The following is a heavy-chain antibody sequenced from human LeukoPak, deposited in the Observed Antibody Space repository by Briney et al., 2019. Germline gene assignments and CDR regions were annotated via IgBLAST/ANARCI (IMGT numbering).Heavy chain of an antibody. Sequence: GGSLRLPCAASGYTFSDYSVNWVRQVPGKGLEWVSSISSSGTYIYYADSVKGRSTISRDNAKNSLFLQMNSLRAEDTAVYYCVSGNDPDYVWGTYRLDAFDIWGEGTMVIVSS. J-gene: IGHJ3*02. CDR3: VSGNDPDYVWGTYRLDAFDI. V-gene: IGHV3-21*01. D-gene: IGHD3-16*02. CDR1: GYTFSDYS. CDR2: ISSSGTYI.